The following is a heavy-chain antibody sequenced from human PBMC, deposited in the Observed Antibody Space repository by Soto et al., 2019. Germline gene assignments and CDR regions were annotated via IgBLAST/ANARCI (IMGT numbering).Heavy chain of an antibody. D-gene: IGHD1-26*01. V-gene: IGHV3-21*01. Sequence: EVQLVESGGGLVKPGGSLRLSCAASGFTFSSYSMNWVRQAPGKGLEWVSSISSSSSYIYYADSVKGRFTISRDNAKNSLYLQMNSLRAEDTAVYYCASGYSGSYQAIYWGQGTLVTVSS. J-gene: IGHJ4*02. CDR1: GFTFSSYS. CDR2: ISSSSSYI. CDR3: ASGYSGSYQAIY.